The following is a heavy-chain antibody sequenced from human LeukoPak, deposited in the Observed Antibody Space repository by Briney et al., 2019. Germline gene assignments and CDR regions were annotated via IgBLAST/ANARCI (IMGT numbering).Heavy chain of an antibody. CDR3: ARSWGIAVAGTRYFQH. J-gene: IGHJ1*01. CDR1: GGTFSSYA. CDR2: IIPIFGTA. Sequence: SVKVSCKASGGTFSSYAISWVRQAPGQGLEWMGGIIPIFGTANYAQKFQGRVTITADKSTSTAYMELSSLRSEDTAVYYCARSWGIAVAGTRYFQHWGQGTLVTVSS. V-gene: IGHV1-69*06. D-gene: IGHD6-19*01.